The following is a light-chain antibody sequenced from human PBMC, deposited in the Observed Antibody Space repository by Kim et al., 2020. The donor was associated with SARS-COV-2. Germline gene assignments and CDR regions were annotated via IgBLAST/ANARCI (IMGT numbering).Light chain of an antibody. CDR2: GAS. Sequence: DTQMTQSPSSLSASVGDRVTITCRASQSVDTYLNWYQQSPGKAPKVLIYGASTLQGGVPSRFSGSGSGTEFTLTISSLEPEDFVTYFCQQSKRSPRTFGPGTKVDIK. CDR1: QSVDTY. CDR3: QQSKRSPRT. V-gene: IGKV1-39*01. J-gene: IGKJ1*01.